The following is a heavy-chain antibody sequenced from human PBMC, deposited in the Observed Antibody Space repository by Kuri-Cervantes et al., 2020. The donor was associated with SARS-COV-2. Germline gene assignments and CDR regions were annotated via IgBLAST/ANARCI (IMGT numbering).Heavy chain of an antibody. CDR1: RFTFGDYA. D-gene: IGHD3-16*02. J-gene: IGHJ4*02. Sequence: SLKISCAASRFTFGDYAMHWVREVPGKGLEWVSRICWNCGSIAFGDSVKGRFTISRDNARSSLYLQLDSLKAEDTALYYCATSMVTFGGFIIQYYFNYWGQGTLVTVSS. V-gene: IGHV3-9*01. CDR3: ATSMVTFGGFIIQYYFNY. CDR2: ICWNCGSI.